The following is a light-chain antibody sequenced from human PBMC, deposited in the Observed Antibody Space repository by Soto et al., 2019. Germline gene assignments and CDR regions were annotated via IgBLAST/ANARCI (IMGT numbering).Light chain of an antibody. Sequence: QPVLTQSPSASASLGASVKHTCTLSSGHSSYAIAWHQQQPEKGPRYLMKLNSDGSHSKGDGIPDRLSGSSSGAERYLTISSLQSEDEADYYCQTWGTGIRVFGTGTKLTVL. CDR3: QTWGTGIRV. CDR2: LNSDGSH. V-gene: IGLV4-69*01. J-gene: IGLJ1*01. CDR1: SGHSSYA.